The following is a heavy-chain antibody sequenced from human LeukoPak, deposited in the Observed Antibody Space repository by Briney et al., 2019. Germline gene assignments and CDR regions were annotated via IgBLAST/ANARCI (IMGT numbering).Heavy chain of an antibody. CDR2: TYYRSKWYN. CDR1: GDSVSSNSAA. D-gene: IGHD3-10*01. J-gene: IGHJ5*02. Sequence: SQTLSLTCAISGDSVSSNSAAWNSIRQSPSRGLEWLGRTYYRSKWYNDYAVSVKSRITINPDTSKNQFSQQLNSVTPEDTAVDYCARDGMVRGVRSAGFDPWGQGTLVTVSS. V-gene: IGHV6-1*01. CDR3: ARDGMVRGVRSAGFDP.